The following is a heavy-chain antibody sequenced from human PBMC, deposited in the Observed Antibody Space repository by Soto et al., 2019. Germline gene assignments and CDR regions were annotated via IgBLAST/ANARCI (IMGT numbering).Heavy chain of an antibody. CDR2: INQPGKQT. Sequence: PGGSLSLSCAASGFIFSTYTMNWVRQVSGKGLEWVSGINQPGKQTRYADSVKGRFTISRDNSKNFLFLQMNSLRVEDTAVYYCAKDRHPDGIWTFDYWGQGAPVTVSS. CDR3: AKDRHPDGIWTFDY. CDR1: GFIFSTYT. D-gene: IGHD3-9*01. V-gene: IGHV3-23*03. J-gene: IGHJ4*02.